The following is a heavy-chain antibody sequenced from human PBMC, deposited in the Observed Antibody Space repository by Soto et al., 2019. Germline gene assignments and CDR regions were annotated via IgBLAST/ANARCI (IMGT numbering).Heavy chain of an antibody. V-gene: IGHV1-24*01. CDR3: ATGQWLPHFDY. J-gene: IGHJ4*02. D-gene: IGHD6-19*01. Sequence: ASVKVSCKVSGYTLTELSMHWVRQAPGKGLEWMGGFDPEDGEKIYAQKYQGRVTMTKDTSTDTANMELSSLRSEDTAVYYCATGQWLPHFDYWGQGTLVTVSS. CDR1: GYTLTELS. CDR2: FDPEDGEK.